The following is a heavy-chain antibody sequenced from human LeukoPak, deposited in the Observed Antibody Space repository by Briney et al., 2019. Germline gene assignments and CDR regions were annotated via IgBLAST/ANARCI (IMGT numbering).Heavy chain of an antibody. CDR3: TTDYFGITGLQ. CDR1: GFTFSNAW. CDR2: IKSKTDGGTT. D-gene: IGHD1-20*01. V-gene: IGHV3-15*01. J-gene: IGHJ4*02. Sequence: GGSLRLSCAASGFTFSNAWMSWVRQAPGKGLEWVGRIKSKTDGGTTDYAAPVKGRFTTSRDDSKNTLYLQMNSLKTEDTAVYYCTTDYFGITGLQWGQGTLVTVSS.